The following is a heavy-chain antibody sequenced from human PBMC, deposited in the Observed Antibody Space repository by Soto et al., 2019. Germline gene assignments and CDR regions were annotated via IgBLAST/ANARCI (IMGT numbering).Heavy chain of an antibody. D-gene: IGHD3-22*01. CDR1: GGSISSYY. J-gene: IGHJ5*02. CDR3: ARANYYDSSGPYGRWFDP. CDR2: IYYSGST. V-gene: IGHV4-59*01. Sequence: SQTLSLTCTVSGGSISSYYWRWIRQPTGKGLEWIGYIYYSGSTNYNPSLKSRVTISVETSKNQFSLKLSSVTAADTAVYYCARANYYDSSGPYGRWFDPWGQGTLVTVSS.